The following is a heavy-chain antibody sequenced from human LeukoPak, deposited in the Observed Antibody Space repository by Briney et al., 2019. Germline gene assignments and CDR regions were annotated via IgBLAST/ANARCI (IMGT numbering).Heavy chain of an antibody. J-gene: IGHJ4*02. CDR2: IYYNGST. CDR3: ARVLDYYGSGTYSFDY. V-gene: IGHV4-39*07. CDR1: GGSISNSNYH. Sequence: SETLSLTCTVSGGSISNSNYHWGWIRQPPGKGLEWIGSIYYNGSTYYNPSLKSRVTISVDTSKSQFSLKLSSVTAADTAVYYCARVLDYYGSGTYSFDYWGQGTLVTVSS. D-gene: IGHD3-10*01.